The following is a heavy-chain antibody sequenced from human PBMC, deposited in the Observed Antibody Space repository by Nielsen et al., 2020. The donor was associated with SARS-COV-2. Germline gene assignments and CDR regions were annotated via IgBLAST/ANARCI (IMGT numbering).Heavy chain of an antibody. J-gene: IGHJ2*01. CDR3: ARSATNLIYWYFDL. D-gene: IGHD5-12*01. CDR2: IIPMVDIR. Sequence: SVKVSCKASGGTFSTHSISWVRQAPGQGPEWMGRIIPMVDIRDYAQSFQDRVTITADKSTSTAYMELSNLSSEDTALYYCARSATNLIYWYFDLWGRGTLVTVSS. CDR1: GGTFSTHS. V-gene: IGHV1-69*02.